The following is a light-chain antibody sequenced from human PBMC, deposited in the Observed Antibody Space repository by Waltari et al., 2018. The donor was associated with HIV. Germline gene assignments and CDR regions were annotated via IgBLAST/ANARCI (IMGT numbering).Light chain of an antibody. CDR3: QAADSSGTYKGKCV. V-gene: IGLV3-25*03. CDR1: AFPKQY. J-gene: IGLJ3*02. Sequence: SYELPQPPSVSVSPGQTARINFSGDAFPKQYAYWYQQKPGLTPVLGIYKDMERPSGLPDRCAGSSSGTTVTCTISGVQAEDEADYYCQAADSSGTYKGKCVFGGWTKLTVL. CDR2: KDM.